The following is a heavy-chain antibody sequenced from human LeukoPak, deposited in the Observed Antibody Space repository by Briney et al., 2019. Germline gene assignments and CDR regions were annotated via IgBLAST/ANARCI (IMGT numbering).Heavy chain of an antibody. J-gene: IGHJ4*02. V-gene: IGHV4-59*01. Sequence: SETLSVTCTVSSGSISTYYWSWIRQPPGKGLEWIGYIYYSGTTNYNPSLRSRVTISVDTSKKQFSLKLSSVTAADTAVYYCARLEPDITLYYFDYWGQGTLVTVSS. CDR3: ARLEPDITLYYFDY. D-gene: IGHD1-14*01. CDR1: SGSISTYY. CDR2: IYYSGTT.